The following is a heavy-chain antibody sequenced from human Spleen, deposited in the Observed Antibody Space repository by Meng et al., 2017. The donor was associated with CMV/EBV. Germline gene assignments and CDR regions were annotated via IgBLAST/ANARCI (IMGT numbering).Heavy chain of an antibody. Sequence: ESLKISCTVSGGSVSSGSYCWSWIRQDPGKGLEWIGYIHYSGRTKYNPSLKSRLTILVDTSNNQFSLTLYSVTAADTALYYCARLYYDDRGYPYFDYWGQGTLVTVSS. V-gene: IGHV4-61*01. D-gene: IGHD3-22*01. J-gene: IGHJ4*02. CDR3: ARLYYDDRGYPYFDY. CDR1: GGSVSSGSYC. CDR2: IHYSGRT.